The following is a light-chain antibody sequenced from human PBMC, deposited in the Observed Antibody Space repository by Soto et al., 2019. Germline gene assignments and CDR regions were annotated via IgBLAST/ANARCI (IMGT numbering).Light chain of an antibody. CDR3: SSYASSSTLVV. V-gene: IGLV2-18*02. CDR1: SSDVGSYNR. J-gene: IGLJ2*01. CDR2: EVS. Sequence: QSVLTQPPSVSGSPGQSVTISCTGTSSDVGSYNRVSWYQQPPGTAPKLMIYEVSNRPSGVPDRFSGSKSGNTASLTISGLRAEDDADYYCSSYASSSTLVVFGGGTKVTVL.